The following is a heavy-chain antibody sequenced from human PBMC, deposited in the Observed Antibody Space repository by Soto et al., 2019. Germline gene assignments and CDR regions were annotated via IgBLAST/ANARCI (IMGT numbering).Heavy chain of an antibody. V-gene: IGHV1-69*04. CDR3: ARDGVYCSSTSCPLDY. CDR2: IIPILGIA. D-gene: IGHD2-2*01. CDR1: GGTFSSYT. Sequence: SVKVSCKASGGTFSSYTISWVRQAPGQGLEWMGRIIPILGIANYAQKFQGRVTITADKSTSTAYMELSSLRSEDTAVYYCARDGVYCSSTSCPLDYWGQGTLVTVSS. J-gene: IGHJ4*02.